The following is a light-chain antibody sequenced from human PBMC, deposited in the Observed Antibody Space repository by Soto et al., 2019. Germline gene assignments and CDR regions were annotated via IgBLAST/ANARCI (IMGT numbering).Light chain of an antibody. CDR3: QQYGSSPWT. V-gene: IGKV3-20*01. Sequence: DIVFTQSPGTLSLSPGERATLSCRASQSVSSSYLAWYQQKPGQAPRLLIYGASSRATGIPDRFSGSGSGTDFTLAISRLEPEDFAVYYCQQYGSSPWTFGQGTKVDIK. CDR2: GAS. J-gene: IGKJ1*01. CDR1: QSVSSSY.